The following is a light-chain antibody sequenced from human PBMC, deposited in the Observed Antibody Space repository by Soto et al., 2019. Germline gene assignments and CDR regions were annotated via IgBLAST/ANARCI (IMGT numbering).Light chain of an antibody. CDR3: SSYRRSSTYV. J-gene: IGLJ1*01. CDR1: TSDISDYAS. V-gene: IGLV2-14*01. Sequence: QSVLTQPASVSGSPGQSITISCTGTTSDISDYASVSWYQQHPGKAPKLMIYAVSNRPSGVSNRFSGSQSGNTASLTISWLQADDEPDYYCSSYRRSSTYVFGAGTKFTVL. CDR2: AVS.